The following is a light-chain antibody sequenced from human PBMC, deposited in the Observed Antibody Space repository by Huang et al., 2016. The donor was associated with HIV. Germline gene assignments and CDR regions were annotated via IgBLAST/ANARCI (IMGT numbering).Light chain of an antibody. Sequence: DIQMTQSPLSLSASVGDRVNITCRASQNINNYLNWYQQRPGKAPKLLVFAASSLQSGVPLRCSGSGSGTDFTLSISSLQPEDSATYYCQQRPAIFGQGTKLEIK. V-gene: IGKV1-39*01. CDR2: AAS. CDR1: QNINNY. CDR3: QQRPAI. J-gene: IGKJ2*01.